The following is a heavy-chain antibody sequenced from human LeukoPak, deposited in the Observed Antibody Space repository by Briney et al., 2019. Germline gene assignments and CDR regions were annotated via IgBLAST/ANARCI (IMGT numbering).Heavy chain of an antibody. Sequence: GGSLNISCKGSGYSFTSYWIGWVRQMPGKGLEWMGIIDPGDSDTRYSPSFQGQVTISADKSIGTAHLQWSSLKASDTAMYYCARRSSIAVRLFDYWGQGTLVTVSS. CDR2: IDPGDSDT. CDR1: GYSFTSYW. J-gene: IGHJ4*02. D-gene: IGHD6-6*01. V-gene: IGHV5-51*01. CDR3: ARRSSIAVRLFDY.